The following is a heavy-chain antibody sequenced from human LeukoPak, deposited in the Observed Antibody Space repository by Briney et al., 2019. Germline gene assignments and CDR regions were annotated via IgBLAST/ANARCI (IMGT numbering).Heavy chain of an antibody. V-gene: IGHV3-33*01. D-gene: IGHD3-22*01. Sequence: GGSLRLSCAASGFTFSSDGMHWVRQAPGKGLEWVAVIWYDGSNKYYADSVKGRFTISRDNSKNTLYLQMNSLRAEDTAVYYCARIKTYYYDSSGYGALDYWGQGTLVTVSS. CDR3: ARIKTYYYDSSGYGALDY. CDR1: GFTFSSDG. CDR2: IWYDGSNK. J-gene: IGHJ4*02.